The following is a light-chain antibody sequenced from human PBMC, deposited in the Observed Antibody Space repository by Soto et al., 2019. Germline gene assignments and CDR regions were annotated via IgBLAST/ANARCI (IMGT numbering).Light chain of an antibody. J-gene: IGLJ2*01. CDR3: SSYAGSNNPVV. V-gene: IGLV2-8*01. Sequence: QSALTQPPSASGSPGQSVAISCTGTSSDVGGSNYVSWYQHHPGKAPKLIIYDVTQRPSGVPDRFSGSKSGNTASLTVSGLQAEDEADYYCSSYAGSNNPVVSGGGTKLTVL. CDR2: DVT. CDR1: SSDVGGSNY.